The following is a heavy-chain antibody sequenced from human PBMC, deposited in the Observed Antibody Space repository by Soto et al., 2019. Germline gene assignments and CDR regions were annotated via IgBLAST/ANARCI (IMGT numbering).Heavy chain of an antibody. CDR3: GRALYDFWGTYLPPYYYYYCMDV. Sequence: ASVKVSCKASGYTFTSYAMHWVRQAPGQRLEWMGWINAGNGNTKDSQKVQGRVTITRDTSAGTAYMELFSLVSEDRSVYYCGRALYDFWGTYLPPYYYYYCMDVWGKGTTVTVS. V-gene: IGHV1-3*01. J-gene: IGHJ6*03. CDR2: INAGNGNT. CDR1: GYTFTSYA. D-gene: IGHD3-3*01.